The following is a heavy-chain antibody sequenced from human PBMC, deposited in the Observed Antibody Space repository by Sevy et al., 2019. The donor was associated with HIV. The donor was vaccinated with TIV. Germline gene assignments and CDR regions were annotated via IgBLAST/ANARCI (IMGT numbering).Heavy chain of an antibody. D-gene: IGHD6-13*01. CDR1: GFSFDSYG. Sequence: GGSLRLSCAVSGFSFDSYGMTWVRQAPGKGLEWVSGISGSGTRTYYSDAVKGRFSISRDNSKNRLYLQMNSLRSEDTAIYYCAKGGYSTEYYYYYMDVWGKGTTVTVSS. J-gene: IGHJ6*03. CDR3: AKGGYSTEYYYYYMDV. V-gene: IGHV3-23*01. CDR2: ISGSGTRT.